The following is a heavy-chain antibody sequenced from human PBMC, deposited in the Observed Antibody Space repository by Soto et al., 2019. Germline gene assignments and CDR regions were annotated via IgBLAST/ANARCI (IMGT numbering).Heavy chain of an antibody. V-gene: IGHV1-3*01. CDR3: ARDREVVAALFDP. J-gene: IGHJ5*02. CDR2: INAGNGNT. D-gene: IGHD2-15*01. CDR1: GYTFTSYA. Sequence: ASVKVSCKASGYTFTSYAMHWVRQAPGQRLEWMGWINAGNGNTKYSQKFQGRVTITRDTSASTAYMELSSLRSEDTAVYYCARDREVVAALFDPWGQGTLVTVSS.